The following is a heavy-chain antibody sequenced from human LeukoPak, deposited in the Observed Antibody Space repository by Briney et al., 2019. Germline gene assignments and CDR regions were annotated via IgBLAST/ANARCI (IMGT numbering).Heavy chain of an antibody. CDR1: GFTFSSYS. Sequence: GGSLRLPCAASGFTFSSYSMNWVRQAPGKGLEWVSSISSSSSYIYYADSVKGRFTISRDNAKNSLYLQMNSLRAEDTAVYYCARGGLIAVARSDYWGQGTLVTVSS. CDR2: ISSSSSYI. D-gene: IGHD6-19*01. J-gene: IGHJ4*02. V-gene: IGHV3-21*01. CDR3: ARGGLIAVARSDY.